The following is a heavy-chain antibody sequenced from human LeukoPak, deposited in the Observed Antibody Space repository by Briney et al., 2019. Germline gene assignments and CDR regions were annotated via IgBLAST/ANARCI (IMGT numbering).Heavy chain of an antibody. CDR2: INPSGGST. V-gene: IGHV1-46*01. D-gene: IGHD6-19*01. Sequence: ASVKVSCKASGYTFTSYYMHWVRQAPGQGLEWMGIINPSGGSTSYAQKFQGRVTMTRDTSTSTVYMELSSLRSEDTAVYYCASAPPVSGGWPSFGIYWGQGTLVTVSS. J-gene: IGHJ4*02. CDR1: GYTFTSYY. CDR3: ASAPPVSGGWPSFGIY.